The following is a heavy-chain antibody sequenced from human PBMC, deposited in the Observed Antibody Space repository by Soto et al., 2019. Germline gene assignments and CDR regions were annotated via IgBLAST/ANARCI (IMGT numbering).Heavy chain of an antibody. Sequence: VGSLRLSCAASGFTFSSYAMSWVRQAPGKGLEWVSAISGSGGSTYYADSVKGRFTISRDNSKNTLYLQMNSLRAEDTAVYYCAKALYYFDSTGYYYDYWGQGTLVTVSS. J-gene: IGHJ4*02. CDR3: AKALYYFDSTGYYYDY. V-gene: IGHV3-23*01. D-gene: IGHD3-22*01. CDR1: GFTFSSYA. CDR2: ISGSGGST.